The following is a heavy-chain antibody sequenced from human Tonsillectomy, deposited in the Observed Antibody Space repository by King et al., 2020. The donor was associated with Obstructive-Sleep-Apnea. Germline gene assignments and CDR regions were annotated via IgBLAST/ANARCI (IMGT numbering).Heavy chain of an antibody. CDR1: GGSISSYY. CDR3: ARHPPGQWLENFDY. CDR2: IYYSGST. D-gene: IGHD6-19*01. V-gene: IGHV4-59*08. J-gene: IGHJ4*02. Sequence: VQLQESGPGLVKPSETLSLTCTVSGGSISSYYWSWIRQPPGKGLEWIGYIYYSGSTNYNPSLKSRVTISVDTSKNQFSLKLSSVTAADTAVYYCARHPPGQWLENFDYWGQGTLVTVSS.